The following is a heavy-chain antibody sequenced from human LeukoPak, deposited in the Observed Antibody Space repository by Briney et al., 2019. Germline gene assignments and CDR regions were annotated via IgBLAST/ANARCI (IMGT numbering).Heavy chain of an antibody. CDR3: ARDHYDSSGYGYFDY. Sequence: SVKVSCKASGGTFSSYAISWVRQAPGQGLEWMGGIIPIFGTANYAQKFQGRVTITTDDSTSTAYMELSSLRSEDTAVYYCARDHYDSSGYGYFDYWGQGTLVTVSS. D-gene: IGHD3-22*01. CDR2: IIPIFGTA. CDR1: GGTFSSYA. J-gene: IGHJ4*02. V-gene: IGHV1-69*05.